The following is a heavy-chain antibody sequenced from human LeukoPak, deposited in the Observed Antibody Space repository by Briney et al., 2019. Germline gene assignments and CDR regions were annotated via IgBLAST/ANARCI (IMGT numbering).Heavy chain of an antibody. CDR2: ISGDGGST. Sequence: TGGSLRLSCAASGFTFDDYAMHGVRLAPGKGLEWVSLISGDGGSTYSADSVKGRFTISRDNSKNSLYLQKNSLRTEDTALYYCAKDIRYNDNWFDPWGQGTLVTVSS. CDR1: GFTFDDYA. CDR3: AKDIRYNDNWFDP. J-gene: IGHJ5*02. V-gene: IGHV3-43*02. D-gene: IGHD1-14*01.